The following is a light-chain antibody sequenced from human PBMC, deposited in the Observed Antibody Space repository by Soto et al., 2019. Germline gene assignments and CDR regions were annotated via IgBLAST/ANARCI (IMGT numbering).Light chain of an antibody. V-gene: IGKV1-39*01. CDR3: QQSYSTPRT. J-gene: IGKJ1*01. CDR2: AES. CDR1: QSISNY. Sequence: DVQMTQFRSSLSASVGDRVTITCRASQSISNYLNWYQQKPGKAPKLLMYAESSLQSGVPSRFGGSGSGTDFTLIISSLQPEDFATYYCQQSYSTPRTFGQGTKLEIK.